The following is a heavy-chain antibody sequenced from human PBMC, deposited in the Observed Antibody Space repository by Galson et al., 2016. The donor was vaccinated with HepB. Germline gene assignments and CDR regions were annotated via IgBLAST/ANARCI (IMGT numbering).Heavy chain of an antibody. CDR1: GFIVSSHY. CDR3: ARDPGRIAAAGHLDS. J-gene: IGHJ5*01. D-gene: IGHD6-13*01. V-gene: IGHV3-53*01. CDR2: IYSGGAT. Sequence: SLRLSCAGSGFIVSSHYMNWVRQPPGKGLEWVAIIYSGGATYYADSVKGPFTISRDNPKNTVYLEMSSLRAEDTAVYYCARDPGRIAAAGHLDSWGQRTLVTVSS.